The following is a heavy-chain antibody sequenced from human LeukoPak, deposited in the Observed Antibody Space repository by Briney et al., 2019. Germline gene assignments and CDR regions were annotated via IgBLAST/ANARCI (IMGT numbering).Heavy chain of an antibody. CDR1: GITFNSCA. J-gene: IGHJ2*01. CDR2: IIASGGRT. V-gene: IGHV3-23*01. D-gene: IGHD2-2*01. CDR3: AKDIVVVPAPVGYFDL. Sequence: GGSLRLSCVASGITFNSCAMSWVRQAPGKGLEWVSAIIASGGRTYYADSVKGRFTISRDNSKNTLYMQINSLRAEDTAVYYCAKDIVVVPAPVGYFDLWGRGTLVTVSS.